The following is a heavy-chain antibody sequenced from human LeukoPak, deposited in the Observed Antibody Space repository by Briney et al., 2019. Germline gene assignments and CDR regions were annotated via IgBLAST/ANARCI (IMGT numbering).Heavy chain of an antibody. CDR3: ARDRIQLWSHDY. D-gene: IGHD5-18*01. CDR1: GFTFSGYW. V-gene: IGHV3-7*04. Sequence: GGSLRLPCAASGFTFSGYWMSWVRQAPGKGLEWVANIKPDGSEKYYVDSVKGRFTISRENAKNSLYLQMNSLRAEDTAVYYCARDRIQLWSHDYWGQGTLVTVSS. CDR2: IKPDGSEK. J-gene: IGHJ4*02.